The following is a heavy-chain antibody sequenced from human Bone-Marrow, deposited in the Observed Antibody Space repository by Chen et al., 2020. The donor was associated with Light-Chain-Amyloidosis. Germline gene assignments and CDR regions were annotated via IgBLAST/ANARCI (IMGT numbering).Heavy chain of an antibody. V-gene: IGHV4-31*03. D-gene: IGHD3-10*01. CDR1: GGSISSAGYS. CDR3: TRDQGYDSSGSSVANHYRGVDV. Sequence: QVQLQESGPGLVKPSQTLTLTCTVSGGSISSAGYSWNWIRQHPGKGLEWIGHINYRGNIYYKLSLKSRFTISVDTSKNQFSLKVTSVTAADTAVYYCTRDQGYDSSGSSVANHYRGVDVWGQGTTVTVSS. J-gene: IGHJ6*02. CDR2: INYRGNI.